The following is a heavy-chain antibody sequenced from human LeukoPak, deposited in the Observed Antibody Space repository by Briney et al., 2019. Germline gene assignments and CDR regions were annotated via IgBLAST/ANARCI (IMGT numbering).Heavy chain of an antibody. CDR2: IPYDGTNK. J-gene: IGHJ4*02. CDR1: GFTFSNYG. CDR3: VQGTRRGAITMVRGVIGKSYYFDS. Sequence: GGSLRLSCAPSGFTFSNYGMHWVRQAPGKGLEWVAFIPYDGTNKYHADSVKGRFTISRDNSKITLYLQMNSLRAEDTAVYYCVQGTRRGAITMVRGVIGKSYYFDSWGQGTLVTVSS. D-gene: IGHD3-10*01. V-gene: IGHV3-30*02.